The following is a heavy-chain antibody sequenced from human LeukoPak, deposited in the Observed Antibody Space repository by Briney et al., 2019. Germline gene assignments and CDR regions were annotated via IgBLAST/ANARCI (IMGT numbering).Heavy chain of an antibody. Sequence: ASVKVSCKASGYTLTGYYMHWVRQAPGQGLEWMGWINPNSGGTNYAQKFQGRVTMTRDTSISTAYMELSRLRSDDTAVYYCARGHTTTVVNQGEYWGQGNLFTVSS. J-gene: IGHJ4*02. CDR2: INPNSGGT. CDR1: GYTLTGYY. CDR3: ARGHTTTVVNQGEY. V-gene: IGHV1-2*02. D-gene: IGHD4-23*01.